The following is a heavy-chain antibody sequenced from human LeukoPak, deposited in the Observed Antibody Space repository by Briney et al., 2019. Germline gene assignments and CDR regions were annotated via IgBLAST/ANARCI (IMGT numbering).Heavy chain of an antibody. CDR2: IYGGGGT. D-gene: IGHD2-2*01. Sequence: GGSLRLSCAASGFTVSSNYMSWVRQAPGKGLEWVSVIYGGGGTYYEDSVKGRFTISRDNSKNKMYLQMNNLRAEDTAVYYCARFALGDCSSTSCSDYWGQGTLVTVSS. V-gene: IGHV3-53*01. J-gene: IGHJ4*02. CDR3: ARFALGDCSSTSCSDY. CDR1: GFTVSSNY.